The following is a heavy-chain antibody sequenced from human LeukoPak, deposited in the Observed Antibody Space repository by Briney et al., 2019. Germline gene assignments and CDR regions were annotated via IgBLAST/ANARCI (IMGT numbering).Heavy chain of an antibody. D-gene: IGHD3-10*01. CDR1: GYTFTSYG. CDR2: ISAYNGNT. Sequence: ASVKVSCKASGYTFTSYGISWVRQAPGQGLEWMGWISAYNGNTNYAQKLQGRVTMTTDTSTSTAYMELRSLRSDDTAVYYCARSYGSGSYYHWFDPWGQGTLVTVSS. V-gene: IGHV1-18*01. J-gene: IGHJ5*02. CDR3: ARSYGSGSYYHWFDP.